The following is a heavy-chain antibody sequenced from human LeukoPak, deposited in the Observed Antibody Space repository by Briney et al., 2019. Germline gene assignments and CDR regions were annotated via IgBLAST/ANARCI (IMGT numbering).Heavy chain of an antibody. CDR1: GGSISGYY. CDR2: IYYSGST. CDR3: ARSWRPDPFDY. Sequence: PSETLSLTCTVSGGSISGYYWSWIRQPPGKRLEWIGYIYYSGSTNYNPSLKSRVTISVDTSKNQFSLKLSSVTAADTAVYHCARSWRPDPFDYWGQGTLVTVSS. V-gene: IGHV4-59*01. J-gene: IGHJ4*02. D-gene: IGHD3-3*01.